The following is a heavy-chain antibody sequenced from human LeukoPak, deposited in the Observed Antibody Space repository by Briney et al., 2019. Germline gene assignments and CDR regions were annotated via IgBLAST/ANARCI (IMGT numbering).Heavy chain of an antibody. Sequence: SETLSLTCTVSGYSISSGYYWGWIRQPPGKGLEWIGSIYHSGSTYYNPSLKSRVTISVDTSKKQFSLNLRSVTAADTAVYYCVRGPYGSSISNWFDPWGQGLLVTVSS. D-gene: IGHD3-10*01. CDR2: IYHSGST. CDR3: VRGPYGSSISNWFDP. CDR1: GYSISSGYY. J-gene: IGHJ5*02. V-gene: IGHV4-38-2*02.